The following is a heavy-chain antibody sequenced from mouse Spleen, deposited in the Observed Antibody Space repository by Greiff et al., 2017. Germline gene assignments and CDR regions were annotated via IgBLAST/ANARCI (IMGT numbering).Heavy chain of an antibody. CDR3: ARHDDGWYFDV. CDR1: GFTFSSYA. J-gene: IGHJ1*01. Sequence: EVQVVESGGGLVKLGGSLKLSCAASGFTFSSYAMSWVRQTPEKRLEWVATISSGGGNTYYPDSVKGRFTISRDNAKNTLYLQMSSLKSEDTAMYYCARHDDGWYFDVWGAGTTVTVSS. V-gene: IGHV5-9-3*01. D-gene: IGHD2-12*01. CDR2: ISSGGGNT.